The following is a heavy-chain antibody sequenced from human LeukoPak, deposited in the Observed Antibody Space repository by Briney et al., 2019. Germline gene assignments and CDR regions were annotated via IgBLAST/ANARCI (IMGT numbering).Heavy chain of an antibody. CDR1: VYIFTSYG. D-gene: IGHD3-16*02. J-gene: IGHJ4*02. Sequence: ASVKVSCKASVYIFTSYGISWVRQAPGQGLEWMGWISAYNGNTNYAQKLQGRGTMTTDTSTSTAYMELRSLRSDDTAVYYCARNDYVWGSYRGTYYFDYWGQGTLVTVSS. V-gene: IGHV1-18*01. CDR3: ARNDYVWGSYRGTYYFDY. CDR2: ISAYNGNT.